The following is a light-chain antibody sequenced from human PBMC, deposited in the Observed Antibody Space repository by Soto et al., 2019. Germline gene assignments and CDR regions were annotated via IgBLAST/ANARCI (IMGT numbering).Light chain of an antibody. CDR2: GAS. V-gene: IGKV3D-15*01. Sequence: EVVLTQSPATLSVSPGEGATLSCRASQTVNSNLAWYQQKPGQAPRLLIYGASTRAIGIPARFSGSGSGTEFTLTISSLQSEDFAVYHCQQNNNWPLTFGGGTKVDIK. CDR1: QTVNSN. J-gene: IGKJ4*01. CDR3: QQNNNWPLT.